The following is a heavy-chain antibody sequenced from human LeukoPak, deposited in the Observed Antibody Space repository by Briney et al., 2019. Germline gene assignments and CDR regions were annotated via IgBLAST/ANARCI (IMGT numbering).Heavy chain of an antibody. D-gene: IGHD3-10*01. J-gene: IGHJ4*02. CDR3: AKGLLWFGELLSPIDY. CDR2: ISGSGGST. Sequence: GGSLRLSCAASGFTFSSYAMSWFRQAPGKGLEWVSAISGSGGSTYYADSVKGRFTISRDNSKNTLYLQMNSLRAEDTAVYYCAKGLLWFGELLSPIDYWGQGTLVTVSS. CDR1: GFTFSSYA. V-gene: IGHV3-23*01.